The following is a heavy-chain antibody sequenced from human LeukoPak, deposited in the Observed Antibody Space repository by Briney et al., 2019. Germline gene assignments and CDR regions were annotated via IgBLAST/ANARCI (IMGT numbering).Heavy chain of an antibody. Sequence: PGGSLRLSCAASGFTFSSYAMSWVRQAPRKGLEWVSFISSSSSYIYYADSVKGRFTIFRDNAKNSLYLQMNSLAAEHTAVYYCASDLVVARNWFDPWGQETLVTVSS. CDR2: ISSSSSYI. D-gene: IGHD5-12*01. J-gene: IGHJ5*02. CDR3: ASDLVVARNWFDP. CDR1: GFTFSSYA. V-gene: IGHV3-21*01.